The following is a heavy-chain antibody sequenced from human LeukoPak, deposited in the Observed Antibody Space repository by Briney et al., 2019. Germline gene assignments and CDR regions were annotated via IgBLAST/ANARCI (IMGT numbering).Heavy chain of an antibody. D-gene: IGHD5-24*01. CDR2: IIPIFGTA. J-gene: IGHJ4*02. Sequence: ASVKVSCKASGGTFSSYAISWVRQAPGQGLERMGGIIPIFGTANYAQKFQGRVTITTDESTSTAYMELSSLRSEDTAVYYCASQPKGRDGYNPTGYWGQGTLVTVSS. V-gene: IGHV1-69*05. CDR1: GGTFSSYA. CDR3: ASQPKGRDGYNPTGY.